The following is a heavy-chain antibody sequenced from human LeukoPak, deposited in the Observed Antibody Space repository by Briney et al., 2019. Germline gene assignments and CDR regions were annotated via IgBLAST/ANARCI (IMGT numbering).Heavy chain of an antibody. V-gene: IGHV1-3*01. Sequence: ASVKVSCKASGYTFTSYAMHWVRQAPGQRLEWMGWINAGNGNTKYSQKFQGRVTITRDTSASTAYMELSSPRSEDTAVYYCARASSSWYADWFDLWGQGTLVTVSS. D-gene: IGHD6-13*01. CDR1: GYTFTSYA. CDR2: INAGNGNT. J-gene: IGHJ5*02. CDR3: ARASSSWYADWFDL.